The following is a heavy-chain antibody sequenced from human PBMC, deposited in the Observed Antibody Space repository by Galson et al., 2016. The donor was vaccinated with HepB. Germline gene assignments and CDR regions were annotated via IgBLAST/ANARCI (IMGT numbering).Heavy chain of an antibody. CDR2: ISWNSGSI. J-gene: IGHJ4*02. V-gene: IGHV3-9*01. Sequence: SLRLSCAGSGFTFDDHGMHWVRQAPGKGLEWVSSISWNSGSIAYADSVKGRFTISRDNAKNSLYLHMNSLRPEDTALYYCAKDIEAWRIAVTGYFDYWGQGRLVTVSS. D-gene: IGHD6-19*01. CDR3: AKDIEAWRIAVTGYFDY. CDR1: GFTFDDHG.